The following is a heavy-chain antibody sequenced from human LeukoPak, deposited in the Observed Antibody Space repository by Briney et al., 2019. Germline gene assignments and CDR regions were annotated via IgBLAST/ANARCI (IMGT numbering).Heavy chain of an antibody. J-gene: IGHJ4*02. CDR2: ISSSGSTI. Sequence: PGGSLRLSCAASGFTFSDYYMSWIRQAPGKELEWVSYISSSGSTIYYAASVKGRFTISRDNAKNTLYLQMNSLRAEDTAVYYCANFLSGSYHFDYWGQGTLVTVSS. CDR3: ANFLSGSYHFDY. D-gene: IGHD1-26*01. V-gene: IGHV3-11*01. CDR1: GFTFSDYY.